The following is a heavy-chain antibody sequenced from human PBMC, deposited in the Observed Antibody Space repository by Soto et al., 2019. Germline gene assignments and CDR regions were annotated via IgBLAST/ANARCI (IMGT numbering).Heavy chain of an antibody. V-gene: IGHV3-53*01. CDR1: GFTVSSNY. CDR3: ARDPPATRHGMDV. Sequence: VGSLRLSCAASGFTVSSNYMSWVRQAPGKGLEWVSVIYSGGSTYYVDSVRGRFTISRDNSKNTLYLQMKSLRAEDTAVYYCARDPPATRHGMDVWGQGTTVTVSS. J-gene: IGHJ6*02. CDR2: IYSGGST.